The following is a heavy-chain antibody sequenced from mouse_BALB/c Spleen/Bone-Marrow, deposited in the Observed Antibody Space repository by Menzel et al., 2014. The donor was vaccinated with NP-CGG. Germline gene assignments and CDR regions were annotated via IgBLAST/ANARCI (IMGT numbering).Heavy chain of an antibody. D-gene: IGHD1-1*01. CDR1: GFNIKDTY. J-gene: IGHJ3*01. CDR3: AKYYYGNSWFAY. Sequence: EVQLQQSGAELVKPGASVKLSCPASGFNIKDTYMHWVKQRPEQGLERIGGIDPANGNTKYDPKFQGKATITADTSSNTAYRQLSSLTSEDTAVYYCAKYYYGNSWFAYWGQGTLGTVSA. CDR2: IDPANGNT. V-gene: IGHV14-3*02.